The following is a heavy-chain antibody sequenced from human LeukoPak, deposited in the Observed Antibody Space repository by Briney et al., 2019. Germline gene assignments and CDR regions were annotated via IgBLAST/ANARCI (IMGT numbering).Heavy chain of an antibody. V-gene: IGHV6-1*01. D-gene: IGHD2-2*01. J-gene: IGHJ6*02. CDR2: TYYRSKWYN. CDR1: GDSVSCNSAA. CDR3: ARTRGYCTSTSCPSFNGMDV. Sequence: SQTLSLTCAISGDSVSCNSAAWNWIRQSPSRGLEWLGRTYYRSKWYNDYAISVKSRITISPDTSKNQFSLQLNSVTPEDTAVYYCARTRGYCTSTSCPSFNGMDVWGQGTTVTVSS.